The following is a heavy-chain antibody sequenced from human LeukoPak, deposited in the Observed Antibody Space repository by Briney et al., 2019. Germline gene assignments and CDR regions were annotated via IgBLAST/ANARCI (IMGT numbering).Heavy chain of an antibody. V-gene: IGHV3-48*03. CDR1: GFTFSSYG. Sequence: PGGSLRLSCAASGFTFSSYGMNWVRQAPGKGLEWVSYISSSGSTIYYADSVKGRFTISRDNAKNSLYLQMNSLRAEDTAVYYCARVKPGDASDIWGQGTMVTVSS. CDR2: ISSSGSTI. CDR3: ARVKPGDASDI. J-gene: IGHJ3*02.